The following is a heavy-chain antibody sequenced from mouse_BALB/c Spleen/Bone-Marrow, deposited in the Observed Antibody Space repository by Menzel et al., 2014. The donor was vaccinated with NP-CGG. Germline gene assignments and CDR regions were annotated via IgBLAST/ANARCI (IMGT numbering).Heavy chain of an antibody. CDR2: IDPANGNT. D-gene: IGHD4-1*01. CDR3: ARWEYCAMDY. Sequence: VQLKQSGAELVKPGASVKLSCTASGFNIKDTYMHWVKQRPEQGLEWIGRIDPANGNTKYDPKFQGKATITADTSSNTAYLQLSSLTSEDTAVYYYARWEYCAMDYWGQGTSVTVSS. V-gene: IGHV14-3*02. CDR1: GFNIKDTY. J-gene: IGHJ4*01.